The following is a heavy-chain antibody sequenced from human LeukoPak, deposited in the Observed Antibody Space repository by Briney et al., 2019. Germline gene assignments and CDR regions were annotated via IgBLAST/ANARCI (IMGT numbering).Heavy chain of an antibody. CDR2: IYYSGST. Sequence: SETLSLTCAVYGGSFSGYYWGWIRQPPGKGLEWIGSIYYSGSTYYNPSLKSRVTISVDTSKNQFSLKLSSVTAADTAVYYCANIVGAPSDAFDIWGQGTMVTVSS. V-gene: IGHV4-34*01. J-gene: IGHJ3*02. CDR1: GGSFSGYY. CDR3: ANIVGAPSDAFDI. D-gene: IGHD1-26*01.